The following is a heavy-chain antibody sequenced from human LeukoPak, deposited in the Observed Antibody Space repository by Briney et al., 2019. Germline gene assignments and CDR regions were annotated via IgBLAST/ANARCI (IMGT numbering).Heavy chain of an antibody. CDR2: MNPNSGNT. J-gene: IGHJ4*02. D-gene: IGHD2-8*02. V-gene: IGHV1-8*01. CDR1: GYTFTSYD. Sequence: ASVKVSCKASGYTFTSYDINWVRQATGQGLEWMGWMNPNSGNTGYAQKFQGRVTMTRNTSISTAYMELSSLRSEDTAVYYCARGQVTGGYFDYWGQGTLVTVSS. CDR3: ARGQVTGGYFDY.